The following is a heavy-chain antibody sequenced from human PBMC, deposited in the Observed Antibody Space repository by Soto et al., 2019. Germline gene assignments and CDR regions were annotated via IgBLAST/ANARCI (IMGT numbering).Heavy chain of an antibody. V-gene: IGHV3-23*01. D-gene: IGHD4-17*01. CDR1: GFTFSSYA. Sequence: GSLRLSCAASGFTFSSYAMSWVRQAPGKGLDWVSAISGSGGSTYYADSVKGRFTISRDNSKNTLFLQMNSLRAEDTAVYYCAKPAGANRLRSAAGYYFDYWGQGTLVTVSS. CDR2: ISGSGGST. CDR3: AKPAGANRLRSAAGYYFDY. J-gene: IGHJ4*02.